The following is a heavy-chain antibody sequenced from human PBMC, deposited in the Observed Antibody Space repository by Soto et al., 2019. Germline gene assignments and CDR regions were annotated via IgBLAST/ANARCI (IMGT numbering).Heavy chain of an antibody. CDR3: ARGRPVVTTAYYFDY. V-gene: IGHV1-2*02. Sequence: ASVKVSCKASGYTFTGYYMHWARQAPGQGLEWMGWINPNSGGTNYAQKFQGRVTMTRDTSISTAYMELSRLRSDDTAVYYCARGRPVVTTAYYFDYWGQGTLVTVSS. CDR2: INPNSGGT. J-gene: IGHJ4*02. D-gene: IGHD4-4*01. CDR1: GYTFTGYY.